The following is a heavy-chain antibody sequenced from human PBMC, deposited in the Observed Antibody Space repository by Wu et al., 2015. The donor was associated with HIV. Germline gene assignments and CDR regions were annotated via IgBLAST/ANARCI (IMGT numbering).Heavy chain of an antibody. Sequence: QMQLVQSGPEVKKPGTSVKVSCKASGFTFTTSAMQWMRQARGQRLEWIGWIVVGSGNIKYAQKFQERVTITRDMSTSTAYMELSSLRSEDTAVYYCAARGPGVGSSWTHWYFDLWGRGTLVTVSS. J-gene: IGHJ2*01. CDR2: IVVGSGNI. CDR3: AARGPGVGSSWTHWYFDL. D-gene: IGHD6-13*01. CDR1: GFTFTTSA. V-gene: IGHV1-58*02.